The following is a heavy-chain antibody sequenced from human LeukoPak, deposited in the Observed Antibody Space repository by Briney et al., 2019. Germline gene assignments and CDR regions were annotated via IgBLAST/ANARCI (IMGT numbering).Heavy chain of an antibody. V-gene: IGHV3-33*01. Sequence: GGSLRLSCAASGFTFSSYGMHWVRQAPGKGLEWVAVIWYDGSNKYYADSVKGRFTISRDNSKNTLYLQMNSLRAEDTAVYYCARDDSGSWWNLGDYWGQGTLVTVSS. D-gene: IGHD6-13*01. CDR3: ARDDSGSWWNLGDY. CDR1: GFTFSSYG. J-gene: IGHJ4*02. CDR2: IWYDGSNK.